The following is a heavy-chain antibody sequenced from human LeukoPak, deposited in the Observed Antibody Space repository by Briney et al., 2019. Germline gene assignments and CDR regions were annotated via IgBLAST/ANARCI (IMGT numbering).Heavy chain of an antibody. CDR2: IHYSGST. J-gene: IGHJ4*02. D-gene: IGHD3-10*01. CDR1: GGSISGYF. Sequence: SETLSLTCTVSGGSISGYFWSWIRQPPGKGLEWIGYIHYSGSTNYNPSLNSRVTISVDTSKNQFSLRLSSVTAADTAVYYCARYGITVVRGGKYYFDSWGQGTLVTVSS. CDR3: ARYGITVVRGGKYYFDS. V-gene: IGHV4-59*08.